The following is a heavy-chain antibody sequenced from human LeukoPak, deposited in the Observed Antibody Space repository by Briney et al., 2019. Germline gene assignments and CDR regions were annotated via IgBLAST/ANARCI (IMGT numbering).Heavy chain of an antibody. CDR2: ITGSGDDA. D-gene: IGHD1-26*01. CDR1: GFTFSNYG. V-gene: IGHV3-23*01. Sequence: PGGSLRLSCAASGFTFSNYGMSWLRQAPGKGLEWVSAITGSGDDAYYADSVHGRFTMSRDNSKSALYLQMNSLRVEDTALYYCAKESTGSSPDYWGQGNLVTVSS. CDR3: AKESTGSSPDY. J-gene: IGHJ4*02.